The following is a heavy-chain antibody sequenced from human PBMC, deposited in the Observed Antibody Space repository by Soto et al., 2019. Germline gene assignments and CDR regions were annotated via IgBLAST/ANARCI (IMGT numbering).Heavy chain of an antibody. CDR2: ISSSSSTI. CDR3: AREGGIAVAGTSGDY. Sequence: EVQLVESGGGLVQPGGSLRLSCAASGFTFSSYTMNWVRQAPGKGLEWVSYISSSSSTIYYADSVKGRFTISRDNAKNXXXXXXXXXXXXDTAVYXCAREGGIAVAGTSGDYWGQGTLVTVSS. V-gene: IGHV3-48*01. D-gene: IGHD6-19*01. CDR1: GFTFSSYT. J-gene: IGHJ4*02.